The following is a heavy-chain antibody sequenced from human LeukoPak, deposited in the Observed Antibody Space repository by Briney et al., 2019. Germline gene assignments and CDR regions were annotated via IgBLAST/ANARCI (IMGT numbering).Heavy chain of an antibody. CDR3: ARGLSYDILTGYYGSLDYYYYYYMDV. Sequence: SETLSLTCTVSGGSISSYYWSWIRQPPGKGLEWIGYIYYSGSTNYNPSLKSRVTISVDTSKNQFSLKLSPVTAADTAVYYCARGLSYDILTGYYGSLDYYYYYYMDVWGKGTTVTVSS. CDR1: GGSISSYY. V-gene: IGHV4-59*01. CDR2: IYYSGST. D-gene: IGHD3-9*01. J-gene: IGHJ6*03.